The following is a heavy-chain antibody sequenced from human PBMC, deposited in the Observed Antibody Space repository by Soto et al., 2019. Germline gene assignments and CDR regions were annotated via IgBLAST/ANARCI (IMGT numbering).Heavy chain of an antibody. J-gene: IGHJ4*02. Sequence: GGSLRLSCAASGFTFSSYAMSWVRQAPGKGLEWVSAISGSGGSTYYADSVKGRFTISRDNSKNTLYLQMNSMRAEDTAVYYCAKSSSYYDSSGFLIWGQGTLVTAPQ. CDR2: ISGSGGST. D-gene: IGHD3-22*01. CDR3: AKSSSYYDSSGFLI. V-gene: IGHV3-23*01. CDR1: GFTFSSYA.